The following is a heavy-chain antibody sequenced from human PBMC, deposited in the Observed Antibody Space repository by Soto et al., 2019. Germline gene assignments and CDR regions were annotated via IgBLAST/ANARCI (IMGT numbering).Heavy chain of an antibody. V-gene: IGHV3-7*03. Sequence: PGGSLRLSCAASGFKFSDYWMSWVRQAPGKGLEWVGNIKHDTSEAHYADSVKGRFTITRDNIKNFLFLQMNGLRSDDTASYYCARDGLLFSGPYRPSRFAYWGQGTLVTVSS. D-gene: IGHD3-16*02. CDR1: GFKFSDYW. J-gene: IGHJ4*02. CDR3: ARDGLLFSGPYRPSRFAY. CDR2: IKHDTSEA.